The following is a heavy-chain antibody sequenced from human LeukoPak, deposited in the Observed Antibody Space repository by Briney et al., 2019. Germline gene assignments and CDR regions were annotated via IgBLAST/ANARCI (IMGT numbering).Heavy chain of an antibody. CDR2: NYWVDDK. J-gene: IGHJ4*02. Sequence: ESGPTLVKPTQTLTLTCTFSGFSLSTSRVGVGWIRQPPVKALEWLGFNYWVDDKTYSPSLKSRLTITKDTPKSQVVLTMTNMDPVDTATYYCAYSSGGGYSYGRAFDYWGQGTLVTVSS. CDR3: AYSSGGGYSYGRAFDY. V-gene: IGHV2-5*02. CDR1: GFSLSTSRVG. D-gene: IGHD5-18*01.